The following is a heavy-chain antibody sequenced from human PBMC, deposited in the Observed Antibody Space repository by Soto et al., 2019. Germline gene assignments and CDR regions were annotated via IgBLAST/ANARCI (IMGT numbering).Heavy chain of an antibody. CDR2: INPSGGST. J-gene: IGHJ5*02. Sequence: QVQLVQSGAEVKKPGASVKVSCKASGYTFTSYYMHWVRQAPGQGLEWMGIINPSGGSTSYEQKSQGRGTMTRDTATSTVYMELSSRSAEDAAVYYCEREVLAAAGGGGFDPWGQGTLVTVSS. V-gene: IGHV1-46*01. CDR3: EREVLAAAGGGGFDP. CDR1: GYTFTSYY. D-gene: IGHD6-13*01.